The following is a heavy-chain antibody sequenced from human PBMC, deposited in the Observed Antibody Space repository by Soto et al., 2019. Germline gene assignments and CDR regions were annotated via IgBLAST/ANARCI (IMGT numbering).Heavy chain of an antibody. V-gene: IGHV1-18*01. Sequence: QIQLVQSGAEVKKPGASVKVSCKASGFTFSDYGFSWVRQAPGRGLEWMGWISAFNGETNYTQKSEGRVSMTTDAATTTAYMELRSLTVDDTAVYYCVKDQQWLLPVPLNFGYWGLGTVVTVSS. CDR2: ISAFNGET. D-gene: IGHD6-19*01. CDR3: VKDQQWLLPVPLNFGY. CDR1: GFTFSDYG. J-gene: IGHJ4*02.